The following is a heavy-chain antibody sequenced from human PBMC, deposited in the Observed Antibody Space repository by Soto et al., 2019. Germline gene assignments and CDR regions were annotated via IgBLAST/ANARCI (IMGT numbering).Heavy chain of an antibody. D-gene: IGHD6-6*01. Sequence: QVQLQESGPGLVKPSETLSLSCTVSGDSISSSRYYWGWIRQPPGKGLEWIGNIDYSGNTYYNPSLKSRVTISADTSRIQFSLELTSVTAADTALYYCARLSIAARSGMDVWGQGSTVTVSS. CDR3: ARLSIAARSGMDV. V-gene: IGHV4-39*01. CDR2: IDYSGNT. CDR1: GDSISSSRYY. J-gene: IGHJ6*02.